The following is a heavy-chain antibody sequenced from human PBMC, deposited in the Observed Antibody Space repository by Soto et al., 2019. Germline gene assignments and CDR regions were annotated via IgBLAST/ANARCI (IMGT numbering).Heavy chain of an antibody. D-gene: IGHD3-22*01. CDR3: ARAEDDSSFADAFDI. Sequence: GGSLRLSCAASGYTFSDYYMNCIRQGPGKGLEWVSYISSSGSTVYYADSVKGRLTISRDNAKNSRYLQINCVRAEDPAGYYCARAEDDSSFADAFDIWGQGTMVTVSS. V-gene: IGHV3-11*01. CDR2: ISSSGSTV. CDR1: GYTFSDYY. J-gene: IGHJ3*02.